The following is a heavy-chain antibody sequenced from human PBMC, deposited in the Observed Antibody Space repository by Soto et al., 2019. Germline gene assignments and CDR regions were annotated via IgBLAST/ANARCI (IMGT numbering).Heavy chain of an antibody. CDR2: ISYDGTNK. V-gene: IGHV3-30*18. D-gene: IGHD3-10*01. CDR1: GFTFSRFG. CDR3: AKDLWFGELLGAPYDC. Sequence: QVQLVNSGGDVVQPGRSLRLSCAASGFTFSRFGMHWVRQAPGKGLEWVATISYDGTNKYYADSVNGRSTISRDNSKNTLFLQMNSLRAEDTAVYYCAKDLWFGELLGAPYDCWGQGTLVTVSS. J-gene: IGHJ4*02.